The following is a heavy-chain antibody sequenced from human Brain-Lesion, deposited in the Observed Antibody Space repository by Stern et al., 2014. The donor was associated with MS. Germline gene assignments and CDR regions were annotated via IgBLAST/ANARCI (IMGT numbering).Heavy chain of an antibody. CDR1: GMTVSFSW. Sequence: EVQLVESGGGLVQPGGSLRLSCAASGMTVSFSWMSWVRQAPGKGLEWVASIKEDGTEKFYVDSVKGRFTISRDNSKNTLYLQMNNLRVEDTAVYYCARDTWYGGCFDPWGQGTLVTVSS. D-gene: IGHD6-13*01. CDR3: ARDTWYGGCFDP. J-gene: IGHJ5*02. V-gene: IGHV3-7*01. CDR2: IKEDGTEK.